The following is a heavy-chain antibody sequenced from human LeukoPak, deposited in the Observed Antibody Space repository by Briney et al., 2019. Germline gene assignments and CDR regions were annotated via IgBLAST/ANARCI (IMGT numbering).Heavy chain of an antibody. J-gene: IGHJ4*02. Sequence: PGGSLRLSCAASAFTFSDYSTNWVRQAAGKWLEWVSYISGRSSTIYYADSVKGRFTISRDNAKNSMYLQMNSLRAEDTAVYYCARDRIKSGSYSFDYWGQGTLVTVSS. CDR1: AFTFSDYS. CDR3: ARDRIKSGSYSFDY. CDR2: ISGRSSTI. V-gene: IGHV3-48*01. D-gene: IGHD1-26*01.